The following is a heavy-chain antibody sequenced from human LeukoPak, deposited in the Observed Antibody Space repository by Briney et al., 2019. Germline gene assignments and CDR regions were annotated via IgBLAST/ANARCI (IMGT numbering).Heavy chain of an antibody. J-gene: IGHJ4*02. CDR1: GFTFDDYA. Sequence: PGGSLRLSCAASGFTFDDYAMHWVRKAPGKGLELVSGISWNSGSIGYADSVKGRFTISRDDAKNSLYLQMNSLRAEDTALYYCAKDSARGPYSGYDDFDYWGQGTLVTVSS. CDR2: ISWNSGSI. CDR3: AKDSARGPYSGYDDFDY. D-gene: IGHD5-12*01. V-gene: IGHV3-9*01.